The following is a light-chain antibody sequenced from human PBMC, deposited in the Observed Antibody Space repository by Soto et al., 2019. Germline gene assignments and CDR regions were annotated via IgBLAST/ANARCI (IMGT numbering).Light chain of an antibody. Sequence: EIVLTQSPGTLSLSPGERATLSCRASQSVSSNYLAWYQQKRGQPPRLLIYGASIRATGIPDRFSGSGSGTDFTLTISRLEPEDFAVYYCQQCSNWPRTFGQGTKVDIK. J-gene: IGKJ1*01. CDR3: QQCSNWPRT. CDR2: GAS. V-gene: IGKV3D-20*02. CDR1: QSVSSNY.